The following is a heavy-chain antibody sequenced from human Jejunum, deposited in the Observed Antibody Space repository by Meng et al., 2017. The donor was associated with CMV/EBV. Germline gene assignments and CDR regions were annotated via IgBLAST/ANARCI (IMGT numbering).Heavy chain of an antibody. CDR2: ISAYNGNT. Sequence: QGQLVQSGAGVKKPGASVKVSCKASGYTFTSYGISWVRQAPGQGLEWMGWISAYNGNTNYAQKLQGRVTMTTDTSTSTAYMELRSLRSDDTAVYYCAASSSSWYQNWFDPWGQGTLVTVSS. J-gene: IGHJ5*02. CDR1: GYTFTSYG. D-gene: IGHD6-13*01. V-gene: IGHV1-18*01. CDR3: AASSSSWYQNWFDP.